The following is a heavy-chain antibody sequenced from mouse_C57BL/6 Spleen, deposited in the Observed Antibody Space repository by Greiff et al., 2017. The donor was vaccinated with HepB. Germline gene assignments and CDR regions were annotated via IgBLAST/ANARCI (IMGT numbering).Heavy chain of an antibody. CDR3: ARGSQDDWYFDV. V-gene: IGHV1-50*01. Sequence: QVQLQQPGAELVKPGASVKLSCKASGYTFTSYWMQWVKQRPGQGLEWIGEIDPSDSYTNYNQKFKGKATLTVDTSSSTAYMQLSSLTSEDSAVYYCARGSQDDWYFDVWGTGTTVTVSS. CDR1: GYTFTSYW. J-gene: IGHJ1*03. CDR2: IDPSDSYT.